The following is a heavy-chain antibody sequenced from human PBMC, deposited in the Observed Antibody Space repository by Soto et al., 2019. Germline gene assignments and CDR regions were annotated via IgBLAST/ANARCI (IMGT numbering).Heavy chain of an antibody. CDR2: IYYSGST. CDR3: ARPKRPQGGYDY. CDR1: GGSISSSSYY. V-gene: IGHV4-39*01. D-gene: IGHD3-22*01. J-gene: IGHJ4*02. Sequence: PSETLSLTCTVSGGSISSSSYYWGWIRQPPGKGLEWIGSIYYSGSTYYNPSLKSRVTISVDTSKNQFSLKLSSVTAADTAVYYCARPKRPQGGYDYWGKGSLVTVSS.